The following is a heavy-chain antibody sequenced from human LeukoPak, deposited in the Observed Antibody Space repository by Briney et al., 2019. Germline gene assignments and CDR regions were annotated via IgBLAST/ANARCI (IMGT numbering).Heavy chain of an antibody. CDR1: GDSISSSSSY. J-gene: IGHJ4*02. D-gene: IGHD3-10*01. V-gene: IGHV4-39*07. Sequence: SETLSLTCTVSGDSISSSSSYWGWIRQPPGKGLEWIGEIYHSGSTNYSPSLKSRVTISVDKSKNQFSLNLISVTAADTAVYYCARRKATYYYGSGSYLPFDYWGQGTLVTVSS. CDR3: ARRKATYYYGSGSYLPFDY. CDR2: IYHSGST.